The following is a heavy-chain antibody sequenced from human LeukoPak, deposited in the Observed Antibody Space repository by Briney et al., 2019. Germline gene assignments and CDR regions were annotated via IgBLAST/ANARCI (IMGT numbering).Heavy chain of an antibody. J-gene: IGHJ4*02. Sequence: GGSLRLSCAASGFIFSGCWMTWVHQAPGKGLEWVADIKEDGSEKHYADSVKGRFTISRDNAKNSLYLQMNSLRAEDTAVYYCARYRGVAVWGQGTLVTVSS. CDR1: GFIFSGCW. D-gene: IGHD6-19*01. CDR2: IKEDGSEK. CDR3: ARYRGVAV. V-gene: IGHV3-7*05.